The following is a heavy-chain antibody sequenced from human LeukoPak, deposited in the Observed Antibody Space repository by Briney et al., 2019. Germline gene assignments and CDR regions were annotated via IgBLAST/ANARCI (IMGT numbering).Heavy chain of an antibody. CDR3: AREHSSSGRGAFDI. CDR2: IYYTGTT. J-gene: IGHJ3*02. CDR1: GGGIRSYY. V-gene: IGHV4-59*01. D-gene: IGHD6-6*01. Sequence: SETLSLTCTVSGGGIRSYYWTWIRQPPGKGLEWIGHIYYTGTTDYNPSLKGRVTISVDTSKNQFSLKLSSVTAADTAVYYCAREHSSSGRGAFDIWGQGTMVTVSS.